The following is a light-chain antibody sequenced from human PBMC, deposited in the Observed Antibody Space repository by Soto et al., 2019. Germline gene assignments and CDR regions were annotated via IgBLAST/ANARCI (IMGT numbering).Light chain of an antibody. J-gene: IGKJ1*01. Sequence: AIRMTQSPSSLSASTGDGVTITCRASQGISSYLAWYQQKPGKAPKLLIYAASTLQSGVPSRFSGSGSGTDFTLTISCLQSEDFATYYCQQYYSYPPFGQGTKVDIK. CDR2: AAS. V-gene: IGKV1-8*01. CDR1: QGISSY. CDR3: QQYYSYPP.